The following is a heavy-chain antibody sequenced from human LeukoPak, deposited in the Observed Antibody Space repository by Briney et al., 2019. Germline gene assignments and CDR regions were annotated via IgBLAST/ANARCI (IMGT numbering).Heavy chain of an antibody. J-gene: IGHJ4*02. Sequence: GGSLRLSCAASGFTFSDYALTWVRQAPGKGLEWLSYISPSRGSIAYADSVKGRFIISSDSAKNSVYLQINNLRAEDTAVYYCARDRDWAFDYWGQGILVTVSS. CDR2: ISPSRGSI. CDR3: ARDRDWAFDY. D-gene: IGHD2-21*01. CDR1: GFTFSDYA. V-gene: IGHV3-48*01.